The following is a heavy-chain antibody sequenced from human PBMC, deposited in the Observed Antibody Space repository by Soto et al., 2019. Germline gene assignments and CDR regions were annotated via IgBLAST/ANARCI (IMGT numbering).Heavy chain of an antibody. CDR3: ATDQCTNGVCYPYYFYGMDV. CDR1: AFTFTSDA. J-gene: IGHJ6*02. D-gene: IGHD2-8*01. CDR2: ISYDGSNN. Sequence: SLGLSCSSSAFTFTSDAMHLVCTAPGKALALVAVISYDGSNNFYADSVKVRFTISRDNSKNTLYLQMRSLRAEDTAVYYCATDQCTNGVCYPYYFYGMDVWGQGTTVTVSS. V-gene: IGHV3-30*15.